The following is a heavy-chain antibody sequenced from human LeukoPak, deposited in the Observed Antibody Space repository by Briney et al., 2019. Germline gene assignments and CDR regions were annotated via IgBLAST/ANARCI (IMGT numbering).Heavy chain of an antibody. V-gene: IGHV5-51*01. CDR3: ARLLTGATPADY. CDR2: TYPGGSET. CDR1: GYSFTSYW. D-gene: IGHD3-9*01. J-gene: IGHJ4*02. Sequence: GESLKISCKGSGYSFTSYWIGWVRQMPGKGLEWMGITYPGGSETRYRPSFQGQVTISADKSIGTAYLQWSSLKASDTAMYYCARLLTGATPADYWGQGTLVTVSS.